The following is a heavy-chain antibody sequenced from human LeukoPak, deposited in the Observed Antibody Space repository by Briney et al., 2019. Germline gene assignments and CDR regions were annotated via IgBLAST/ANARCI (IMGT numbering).Heavy chain of an antibody. D-gene: IGHD4-17*01. J-gene: IGHJ4*02. CDR1: GFSFATSA. Sequence: WASVKVSCKASGFSFATSAMQWVRQARGQRLEWIGWIVVGSGNTNYAQKFQGRVTITRNTSISTAYMELSSLRSEDTAVYYCASYGDYRDYWGQGTLVTVSS. CDR3: ASYGDYRDY. CDR2: IVVGSGNT. V-gene: IGHV1-58*02.